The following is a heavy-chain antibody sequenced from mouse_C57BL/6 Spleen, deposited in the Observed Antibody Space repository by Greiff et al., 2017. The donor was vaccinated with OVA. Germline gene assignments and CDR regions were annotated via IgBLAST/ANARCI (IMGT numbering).Heavy chain of an antibody. J-gene: IGHJ1*03. CDR3: TRVVRWYFDV. CDR2: IDPENGDT. D-gene: IGHD1-1*01. V-gene: IGHV14-4*01. CDR1: GFNIKDDY. Sequence: VQLKQSGAELVRPGASVKLSCTASGFNIKDDYMHWVKQRPEQGLEWIGWIDPENGDTEYASKFQGKATITADTSSNTAYLQLSSLTSEDTAVYYCTRVVRWYFDVWGTGTTVTVSS.